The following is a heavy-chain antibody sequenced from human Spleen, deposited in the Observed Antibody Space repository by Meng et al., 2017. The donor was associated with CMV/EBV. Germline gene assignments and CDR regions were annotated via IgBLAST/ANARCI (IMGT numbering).Heavy chain of an antibody. Sequence: GESLKISCAASGFTFSDYGMHWVRQAPGKGLEWVAFIRYDGSNKYYADSVKGRFTISRDSSENMLYLQMNSLRAEDTAVYYCAKDGRFYCSSNTCLLPDIWGQGTMVTVSS. CDR2: IRYDGSNK. V-gene: IGHV3-30*02. CDR1: GFTFSDYG. D-gene: IGHD2-2*01. J-gene: IGHJ3*02. CDR3: AKDGRFYCSSNTCLLPDI.